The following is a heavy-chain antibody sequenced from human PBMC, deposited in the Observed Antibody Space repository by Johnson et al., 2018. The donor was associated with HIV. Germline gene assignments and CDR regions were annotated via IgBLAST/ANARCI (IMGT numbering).Heavy chain of an antibody. CDR2: ISYDGSNK. D-gene: IGHD1-14*01. Sequence: QVQLVESGGGVVQPGRSLRLSCAASGFTFSSYAMHWVRQAPGKGLEWVAVISYDGSNKYYADSVKGRFTISRDNSKNTLYLQMNSLRAEDTAVYYCAKGEDGSHDAFDIWGQGTIVTVSS. CDR3: AKGEDGSHDAFDI. J-gene: IGHJ3*02. CDR1: GFTFSSYA. V-gene: IGHV3-30*04.